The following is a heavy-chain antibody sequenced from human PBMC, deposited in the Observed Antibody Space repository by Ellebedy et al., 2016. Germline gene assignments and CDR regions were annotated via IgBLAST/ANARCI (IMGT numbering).Heavy chain of an antibody. D-gene: IGHD3-10*01. CDR1: GGSISSSNW. J-gene: IGHJ4*02. V-gene: IGHV4-4*02. CDR2: IYYSGST. Sequence: SETLSLTCTVSGGSISSSNWWSWVRQPPGKGLEWIGDIYYSGSTNYNSSLKSRVTISVDTSKNQFSLRLSSVTAADTAVYYWARDEGGSGSLSYWGQGTLVTVSS. CDR3: ARDEGGSGSLSY.